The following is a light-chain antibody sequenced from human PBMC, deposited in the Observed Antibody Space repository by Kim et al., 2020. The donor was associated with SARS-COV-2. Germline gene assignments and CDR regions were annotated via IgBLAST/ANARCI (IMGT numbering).Light chain of an antibody. J-gene: IGKJ4*01. CDR2: AAS. CDR1: QSITSS. Sequence: SASVGDRVTITCRASQSITSSLNWYQQKPGKAPKVLINAASSLQSGVPSRFFGSGYGTDFTLTISTLQPEDFATYYCQQSYSAPLTFGGGTKVEI. CDR3: QQSYSAPLT. V-gene: IGKV1-39*01.